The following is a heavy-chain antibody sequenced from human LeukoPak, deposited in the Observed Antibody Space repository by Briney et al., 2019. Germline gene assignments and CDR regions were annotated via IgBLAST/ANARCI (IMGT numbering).Heavy chain of an antibody. CDR3: TTDPPSVGYFDY. CDR1: GFTFSDAW. CDR2: IKSKTNGGTT. V-gene: IGHV3-15*01. D-gene: IGHD1-26*01. Sequence: GGSLRLSCAASGFTFSDAWMNWVRQAPGKGLEWVGRIKSKTNGGTTDYAAPVKGRFTISRDDSKNTLYLQMNSLKTEDTAVYYCTTDPPSVGYFDYWGRGTLVTVSS. J-gene: IGHJ4*02.